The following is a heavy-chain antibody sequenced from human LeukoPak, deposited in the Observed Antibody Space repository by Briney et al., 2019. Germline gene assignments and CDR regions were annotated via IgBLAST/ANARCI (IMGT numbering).Heavy chain of an antibody. CDR1: GYTFTGHY. J-gene: IGHJ3*02. Sequence: ASVKVSCKASGYTFTGHYIHWVRQAPGQGLEWMGWVNPNGGATNYEQSFQDRVALTRDTSINTAYMELTMLTSDDTAVYYCARRRVYDILTSYAFDIWGQGTMVTVSS. D-gene: IGHD3-9*01. CDR3: ARRRVYDILTSYAFDI. CDR2: VNPNGGAT. V-gene: IGHV1-2*02.